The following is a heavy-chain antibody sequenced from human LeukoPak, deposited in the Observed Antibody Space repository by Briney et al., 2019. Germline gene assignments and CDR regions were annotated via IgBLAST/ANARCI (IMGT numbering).Heavy chain of an antibody. CDR2: IRQDGSEK. CDR3: ARNQRRLDY. J-gene: IGHJ4*02. D-gene: IGHD1-14*01. V-gene: IGHV3-7*01. CDR1: GFTFSSYA. Sequence: GGSLRLSCAASGFTFSSYAMSWVRQAPGKGLEWVANIRQDGSEKYYVDSVKGRFTISRDNAKNSLYLQVNSLRAEDTAVYYCARNQRRLDYWGQGTLVTVSS.